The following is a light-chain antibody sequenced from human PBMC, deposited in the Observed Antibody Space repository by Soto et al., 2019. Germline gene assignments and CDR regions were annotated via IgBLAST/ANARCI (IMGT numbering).Light chain of an antibody. V-gene: IGLV2-14*01. J-gene: IGLJ2*01. CDR2: DVS. Sequence: QSVLTQPASVSGSPGQSISISYTGTSSDVGGYIHVSWYQQDPGKAPKLLIYDVSNRPSGVSSRFSGSKSANTASLTISGLQAEDEADYYCSSYTSTTTRVLFGGGTKLTVL. CDR3: SSYTSTTTRVL. CDR1: SSDVGGYIH.